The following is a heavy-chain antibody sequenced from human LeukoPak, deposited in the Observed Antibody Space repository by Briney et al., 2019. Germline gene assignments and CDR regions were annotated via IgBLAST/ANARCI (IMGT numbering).Heavy chain of an antibody. CDR1: GYTFTSYG. CDR3: ARDAVTIDYYYYGMDV. V-gene: IGHV1-18*01. Sequence: GASVKVSCTASGYTFTSYGISWVRQAPGQGLEWMGWISAYNGNTNYAQKLQGRVTMTTDTSTSTAYMELRSLRSDDTAVYYCARDAVTIDYYYYGMDVWGQGTTVTVSS. J-gene: IGHJ6*02. D-gene: IGHD4-11*01. CDR2: ISAYNGNT.